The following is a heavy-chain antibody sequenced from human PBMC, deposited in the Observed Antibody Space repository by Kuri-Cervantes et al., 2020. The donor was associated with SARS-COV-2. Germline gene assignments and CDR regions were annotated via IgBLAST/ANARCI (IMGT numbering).Heavy chain of an antibody. CDR3: ARDASRGAVAGFDY. V-gene: IGHV4-34*01. D-gene: IGHD6-19*01. J-gene: IGHJ4*02. CDR2: VNHRGST. CDR1: GESFSGYY. Sequence: SQTLSLTCAFYGESFSGYYWNWIRQSPGKGLEWIGEVNHRGSTNYNPSLKSRVTISVDTSSKQFSLHLGSVTAADTAVYYCARDASRGAVAGFDYWGQGTLVTVSS.